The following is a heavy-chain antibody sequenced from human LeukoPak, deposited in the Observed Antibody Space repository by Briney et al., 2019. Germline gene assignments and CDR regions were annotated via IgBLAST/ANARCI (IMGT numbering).Heavy chain of an antibody. D-gene: IGHD2-2*02. J-gene: IGHJ4*02. CDR2: ISGSGGST. CDR3: AKDRRPIYGYFDY. Sequence: GGSLRLSCAASGFTFSSYAMSWVRQAPGKGLKWVSAISGSGGSTYYADSVKGRFTISRDNSKNTLYLQMNSLRAEDTAVYYCAKDRRPIYGYFDYWGQGTLVTVSS. V-gene: IGHV3-23*01. CDR1: GFTFSSYA.